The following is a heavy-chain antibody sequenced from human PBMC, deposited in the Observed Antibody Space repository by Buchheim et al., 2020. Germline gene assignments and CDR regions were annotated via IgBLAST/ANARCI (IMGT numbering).Heavy chain of an antibody. CDR3: ARNDCSSTSCYATVYYYYGMDV. J-gene: IGHJ6*02. D-gene: IGHD2-2*01. Sequence: QVQLVQSGAEVKKPGASVKVSCKASGYTFTSYYMHWVRQAPGQGLEWMGIINPSGGSTSYAQKFQGRVTMTRDTSTSTVYMELSSLRSEDTAVYHCARNDCSSTSCYATVYYYYGMDVWGQGTT. CDR2: INPSGGST. V-gene: IGHV1-46*03. CDR1: GYTFTSYY.